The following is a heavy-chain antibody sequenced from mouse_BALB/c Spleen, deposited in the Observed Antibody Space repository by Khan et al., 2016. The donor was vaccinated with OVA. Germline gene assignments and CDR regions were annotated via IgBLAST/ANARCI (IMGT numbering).Heavy chain of an antibody. V-gene: IGHV5-6*01. CDR1: GFTFSTYG. CDR3: ARLAYYYDSEGFAY. D-gene: IGHD1-1*01. CDR2: ISSGGSYT. Sequence: EVQPQESGGDLVKPEGSLKLSCAASGFTFSTYGMSWVRQTPDKRLEWVATISSGGSYTYYPDSVQGRFTISRDNAKNTLYLQMSSLKSEDTAMFYCARLAYYYDSEGFAYWGQGTRVTVSA. J-gene: IGHJ3*01.